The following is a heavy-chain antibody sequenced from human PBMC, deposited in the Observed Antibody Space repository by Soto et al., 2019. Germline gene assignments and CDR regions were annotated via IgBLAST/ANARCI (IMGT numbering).Heavy chain of an antibody. J-gene: IGHJ4*02. CDR2: INAGDGGT. D-gene: IGHD3-22*01. CDR1: GYTFANYG. CDR3: ARTGHSGSYDF. Sequence: ASVKVSCKASGYTFANYGIHWVRQAPGQRLEWMGWINAGDGGTKYSENFQDRVTITRDTSAGTVYLGLSSLSSEDTASYYCARTGHSGSYDFWGQGTLVTVSS. V-gene: IGHV1-3*01.